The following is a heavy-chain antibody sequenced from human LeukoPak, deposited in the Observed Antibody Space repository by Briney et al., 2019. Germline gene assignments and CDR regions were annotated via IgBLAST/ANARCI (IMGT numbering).Heavy chain of an antibody. CDR2: IYYSGST. J-gene: IGHJ6*03. CDR1: GGSISSHY. Sequence: SETLSFTCTVSGGSISSHYWSWIRQPPGKGLEWIGYIYYSGSTNYNPSLKSRVTISVDTSKNQFSLKLSSVTAADTAVYYCARGIVATMPPLGYYYYMDVWGKGTTVTVSS. V-gene: IGHV4-59*11. CDR3: ARGIVATMPPLGYYYYMDV. D-gene: IGHD5-12*01.